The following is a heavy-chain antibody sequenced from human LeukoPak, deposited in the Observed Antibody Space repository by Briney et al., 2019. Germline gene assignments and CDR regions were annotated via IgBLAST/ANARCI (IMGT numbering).Heavy chain of an antibody. J-gene: IGHJ6*02. CDR1: GYTFINYD. Sequence: ASVKVSCKASGYTFINYDINWVRQTTGQGLEWMGWMNPNSGNTGYAQKLQGRVTMTTDTSTSTAYMELRSLRSDDTAVYYCARDSMIVVVITYYYYGMDVWGQGTTVTVSS. CDR3: ARDSMIVVVITYYYYGMDV. CDR2: MNPNSGNT. D-gene: IGHD3-22*01. V-gene: IGHV1-8*01.